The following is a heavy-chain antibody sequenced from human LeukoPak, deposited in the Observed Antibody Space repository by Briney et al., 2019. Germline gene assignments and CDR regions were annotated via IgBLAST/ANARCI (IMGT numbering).Heavy chain of an antibody. CDR1: GGSISSGDYY. V-gene: IGHV4-30-4*08. D-gene: IGHD6-13*01. Sequence: SETLSLTCTVSGGSISSGDYYWSWIRQPPGKGLEWIGYIYYGGSTYYNPSLKSRVTISVDASKNQFSLKLSSVTAADTAVYYCARVYIAAANLNWFDPWGQGTLVTVSS. CDR2: IYYGGST. CDR3: ARVYIAAANLNWFDP. J-gene: IGHJ5*02.